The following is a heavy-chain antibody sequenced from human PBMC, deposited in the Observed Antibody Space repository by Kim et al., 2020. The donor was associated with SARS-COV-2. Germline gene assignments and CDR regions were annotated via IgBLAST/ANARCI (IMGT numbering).Heavy chain of an antibody. J-gene: IGHJ6*02. Sequence: SVKVSCKASGGTFSSYAISWVRQAPGQGLEWMGGIIPIFGTANYAQKFQGRVTITADESTSTAYMELSSLRSEDTAVYYCARYNWNDLAYYYGMDVWGQGTTVTVSS. CDR2: IIPIFGTA. CDR3: ARYNWNDLAYYYGMDV. D-gene: IGHD1-1*01. CDR1: GGTFSSYA. V-gene: IGHV1-69*13.